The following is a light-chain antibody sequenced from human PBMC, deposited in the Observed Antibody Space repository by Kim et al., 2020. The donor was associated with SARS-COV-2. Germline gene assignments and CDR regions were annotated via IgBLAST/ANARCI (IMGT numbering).Light chain of an antibody. J-gene: IGLJ2*01. CDR1: KLGDKY. CDR2: QDS. Sequence: SYELTQPPSVSVSPGQTASITGSGDKLGDKYACWYQQKPGQSPVLVIYQDSKRPSGIPERFSGSNSGNTATLTISGTQAMDEADYYCQAWDSSTVVLGGGTKLTV. CDR3: QAWDSSTVV. V-gene: IGLV3-1*01.